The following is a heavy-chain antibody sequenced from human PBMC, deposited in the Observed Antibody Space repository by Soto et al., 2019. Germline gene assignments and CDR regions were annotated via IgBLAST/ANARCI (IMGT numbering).Heavy chain of an antibody. CDR2: ISAYSGNT. CDR3: ARQYDILTGYYLEVGY. Sequence: QVQLVQSGAEVKKPGASVKVSCKASGYTFTSYGISWVRQAPGQGLEWMGWISAYSGNTNYAQILQGRVTVTTDTSTSTAYMELRSLRSDDTAVYYCARQYDILTGYYLEVGYWGQGTLVTVSS. V-gene: IGHV1-18*01. D-gene: IGHD3-9*01. CDR1: GYTFTSYG. J-gene: IGHJ4*02.